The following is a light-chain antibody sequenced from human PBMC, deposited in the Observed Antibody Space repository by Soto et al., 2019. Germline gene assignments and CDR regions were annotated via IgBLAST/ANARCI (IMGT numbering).Light chain of an antibody. V-gene: IGKV3D-20*02. J-gene: IGKJ5*01. CDR3: QQRSDWRIT. Sequence: VLTQSPGTLSLSPGERATLSCTASQTVRNNYLAWYQQKPGQAPRLLIYDASSRATGIPDRFSGGGSGTDFTLTISRLEPEDFAVYYCQQRSDWRITFGQGTRLEIK. CDR1: QTVRNNY. CDR2: DAS.